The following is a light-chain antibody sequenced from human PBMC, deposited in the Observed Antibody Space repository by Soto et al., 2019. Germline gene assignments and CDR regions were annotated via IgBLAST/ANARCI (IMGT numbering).Light chain of an antibody. CDR3: ATWDDSLSGRV. CDR2: RND. J-gene: IGLJ2*01. CDR1: GSNVGNNF. Sequence: QSVLTQPPSASGTPGQMVTISCSGSGSNVGNNFVYWYQQVPGTAPKLLIYRNDQRPSGVPDRFSGSKSGTSASLAISGLRSEDEAEYHCATWDDSLSGRVFGGGTQLTVL. V-gene: IGLV1-47*01.